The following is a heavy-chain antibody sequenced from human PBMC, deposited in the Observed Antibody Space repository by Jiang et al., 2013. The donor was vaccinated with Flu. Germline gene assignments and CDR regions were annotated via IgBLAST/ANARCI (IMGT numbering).Heavy chain of an antibody. V-gene: IGHV5-51*01. J-gene: IGHJ4*02. CDR2: SDT. CDR3: ARNRHFDY. D-gene: IGHD3-16*02. Sequence: SDTRYSPSFQGQVTISTDKSISTAYLQWSSLKASDTAMYYCARNRHFDYWGQGTLVTVSS.